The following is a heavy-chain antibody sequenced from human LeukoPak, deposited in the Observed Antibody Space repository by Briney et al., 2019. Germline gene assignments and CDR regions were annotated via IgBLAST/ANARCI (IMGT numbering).Heavy chain of an antibody. CDR2: ISSSSSTI. Sequence: PGGSLRLSCAASGFTFSSYSMNWVRQAPGKGLEWVSYISSSSSTIYYADSVKGRFTISRDNAKNSLYLQMNSLRAEDTAVYYCARWTPDIVLMVDRGGGGYYYYYMDVWGKGTTVTVSS. CDR1: GFTFSSYS. V-gene: IGHV3-48*01. J-gene: IGHJ6*03. CDR3: ARWTPDIVLMVDRGGGGYYYYYMDV. D-gene: IGHD2-8*01.